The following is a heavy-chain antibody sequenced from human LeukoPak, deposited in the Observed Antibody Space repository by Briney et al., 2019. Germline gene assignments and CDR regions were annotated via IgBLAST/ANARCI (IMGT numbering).Heavy chain of an antibody. CDR1: GGSISSYY. V-gene: IGHV4-59*01. CDR2: IYYSGST. D-gene: IGHD3-3*01. CDR3: ARSQDFWSGYTIPWFDP. Sequence: SETLSLTCTVSGGSISSYYWSWIRQPPGKGLEWIGYIYYSGSTNYNPSLKSRVTISVDTSKNQFSLKLSSVTAADTAVYYCARSQDFWSGYTIPWFDPWDQGTLVTVSS. J-gene: IGHJ5*02.